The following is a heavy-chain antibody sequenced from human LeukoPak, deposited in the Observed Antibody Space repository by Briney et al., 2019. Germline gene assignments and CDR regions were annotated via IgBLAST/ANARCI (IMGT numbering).Heavy chain of an antibody. CDR1: GFTYSSYS. V-gene: IGHV3-48*04. CDR2: ISRDGGTI. D-gene: IGHD4-17*01. Sequence: PGGSLRLSCAASGFTYSSYSMSWVRQAPGKGLEWVSFISRDGGTIDYADFVKGRFTISRDNAKNSLYLQMSRLRGEDTAVYYCARKAITVTTFDYWGQGTLVTVSS. J-gene: IGHJ4*02. CDR3: ARKAITVTTFDY.